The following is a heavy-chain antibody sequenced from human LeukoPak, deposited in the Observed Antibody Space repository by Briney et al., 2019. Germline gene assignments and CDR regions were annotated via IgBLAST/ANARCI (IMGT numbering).Heavy chain of an antibody. J-gene: IGHJ4*02. Sequence: ASVKVSCKASGYTFTNFGISWVRQAPGQGLEWMGWISAYNGDTNYPQKLQGRATMTTDTSTSTAYMDLRSLRSDDTAVYYCARGLGPLFPNDYWGQGTLVTVSS. CDR3: ARGLGPLFPNDY. V-gene: IGHV1-18*01. D-gene: IGHD2-21*01. CDR2: ISAYNGDT. CDR1: GYTFTNFG.